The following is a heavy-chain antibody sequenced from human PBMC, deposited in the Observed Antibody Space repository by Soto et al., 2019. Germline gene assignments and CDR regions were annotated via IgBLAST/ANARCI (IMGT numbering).Heavy chain of an antibody. V-gene: IGHV1-2*02. CDR3: AKGGAIVAAGTRVYLYNAMDV. D-gene: IGHD1-26*01. J-gene: IGHJ6*02. Sequence: QVQLVQSGTEVKRPGDSVKVSCKASGYTFTGYYVHWVRQAPGQGLEWMGWINPNSGDTYLAQRFQGRVTRNSDTSIGTAYMELRGLTSDDTAEYYCAKGGAIVAAGTRVYLYNAMDVWGQGTTVTVSS. CDR2: INPNSGDT. CDR1: GYTFTGYY.